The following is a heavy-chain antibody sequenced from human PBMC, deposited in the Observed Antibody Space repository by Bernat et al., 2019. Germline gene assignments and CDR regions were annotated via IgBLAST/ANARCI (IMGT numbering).Heavy chain of an antibody. CDR2: ISYDGSNK. J-gene: IGHJ3*02. CDR1: GFTFSSYG. V-gene: IGHV3-30*03. Sequence: QVQLVESGGGVVQPGRSLRLSCAASGFTFSSYGMHWARQSPGTGLGGVAVISYDGSNKYYADSVKGRFNIPRDNSKNTLYLQMNSLRAEDTAVFYCATLRFSGWYERDAFDIWDQGTLATVSS. D-gene: IGHD6-19*01. CDR3: ATLRFSGWYERDAFDI.